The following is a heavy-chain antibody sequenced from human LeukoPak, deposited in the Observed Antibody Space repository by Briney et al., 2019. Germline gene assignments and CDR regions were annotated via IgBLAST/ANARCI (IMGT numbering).Heavy chain of an antibody. D-gene: IGHD1-14*01. CDR1: ELTFSNYA. Sequence: GGSLRLSCVAFELTFSNYAMSWVRQAPGKGLEWVSAISASGDSTYYADSVKGRFTISRDNSKNTLYLQMNSLRAEDTAVYYCAKGDKPGYWGQGTLITVSS. CDR3: AKGDKPGY. V-gene: IGHV3-23*01. J-gene: IGHJ4*02. CDR2: ISASGDST.